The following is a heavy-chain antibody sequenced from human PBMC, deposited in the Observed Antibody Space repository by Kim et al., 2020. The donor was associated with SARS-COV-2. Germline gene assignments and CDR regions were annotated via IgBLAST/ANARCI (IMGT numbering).Heavy chain of an antibody. CDR3: AGGGDSGSYSHYYYGMDV. CDR2: IIPIFGTA. J-gene: IGHJ6*02. D-gene: IGHD1-26*01. Sequence: SVKVSCKASGGTFSSYAISWVRQAPGQGLEWMGGIIPIFGTANYAQKFQGRVTITADESTSTAYMELSSLRSEDTAVYYCAGGGDSGSYSHYYYGMDVWGQGTTVTVSS. V-gene: IGHV1-69*13. CDR1: GGTFSSYA.